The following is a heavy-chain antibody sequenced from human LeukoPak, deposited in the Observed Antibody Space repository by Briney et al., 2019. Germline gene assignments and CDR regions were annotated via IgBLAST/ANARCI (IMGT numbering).Heavy chain of an antibody. Sequence: SETLSLTCSVSGGSISSYSWSWIRQPAGKGLDWIGRIFSSGNSKYNPSLKSRVIMSVDTSKNQFSLKLTSVTATDTAVYYCARVPIAAAGYWFDPWGQGTLVTVSS. D-gene: IGHD6-13*01. J-gene: IGHJ5*02. CDR2: IFSSGNS. CDR1: GGSISSYS. V-gene: IGHV4-4*07. CDR3: ARVPIAAAGYWFDP.